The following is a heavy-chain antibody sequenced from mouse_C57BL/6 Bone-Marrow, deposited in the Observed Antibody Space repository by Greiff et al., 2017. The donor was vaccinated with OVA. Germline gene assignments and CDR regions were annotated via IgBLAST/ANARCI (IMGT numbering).Heavy chain of an antibody. CDR2: IYPRSGNT. Sequence: QVQLQQSGAELARPGASVKLSCKASGYTFTSYGISWVKQRPGQGLEWIGEIYPRSGNTNYNEKFKGKATLTADKSSSTAYMQLSSLTSEDSAVFCGARITTEVAKGDWGKGTTLTVAS. CDR3: ARITTEVAKGD. CDR1: GYTFTSYG. J-gene: IGHJ2*01. V-gene: IGHV1-81*01. D-gene: IGHD1-1*01.